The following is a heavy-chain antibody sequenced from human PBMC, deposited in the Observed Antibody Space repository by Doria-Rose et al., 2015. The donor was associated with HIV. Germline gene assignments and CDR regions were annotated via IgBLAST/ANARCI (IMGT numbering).Heavy chain of an antibody. Sequence: SGPVLVKPTETLTLTCTVSGVSLSSPGMGVSWIRQPPGKALEWLANILKDDERYYKTSLKSRLTISRCTSKGQVVLTMTDMDPVDTATYYCARIKSSRWYHKYYFDFWGQGTLVIVSA. CDR1: GVSLSSPGMG. CDR3: ARIKSSRWYHKYYFDF. J-gene: IGHJ4*02. V-gene: IGHV2-26*01. D-gene: IGHD6-13*01. CDR2: ILKDDER.